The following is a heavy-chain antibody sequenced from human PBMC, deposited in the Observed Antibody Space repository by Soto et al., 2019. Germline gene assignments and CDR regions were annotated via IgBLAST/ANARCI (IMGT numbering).Heavy chain of an antibody. CDR1: GFNFKTYA. CDR2: ISSSGSRT. CDR3: AKERREVVSGTGDS. J-gene: IGHJ4*02. V-gene: IGHV3-23*01. Sequence: GGSVRLSCAASGFNFKTYAMSWVRQAPGRGLEWVSAISSSGSRTYYADSVKGRFTISRDNSKNALFLEMNSLRAEDTALYYCAKERREVVSGTGDSWGRGTLVTVSS. D-gene: IGHD6-19*01.